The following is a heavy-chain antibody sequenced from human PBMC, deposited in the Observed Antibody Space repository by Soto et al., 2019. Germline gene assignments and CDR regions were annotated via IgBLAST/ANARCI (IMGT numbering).Heavy chain of an antibody. V-gene: IGHV1-69*06. D-gene: IGHD3-22*01. J-gene: IGHJ1*01. CDR3: ARENFTADHFDSAGYWPLHH. Sequence: QVQLVQSGAEVKKPGSSVRVSCKASGGTFSEYGVSWVRQAPGQGLEWMGGIVPKFKTANYAQKFQGRVTITADRSTNTVYLRLGSLTSEDTAVYFCARENFTADHFDSAGYWPLHHWGQGSLVSVS. CDR1: GGTFSEYG. CDR2: IVPKFKTA.